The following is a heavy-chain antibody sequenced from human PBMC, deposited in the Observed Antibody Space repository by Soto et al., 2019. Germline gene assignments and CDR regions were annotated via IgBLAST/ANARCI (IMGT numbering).Heavy chain of an antibody. V-gene: IGHV3-30*18. CDR2: VSYDGNNK. CDR1: GFSFSRYA. CDR3: AKENKWIETTGHFDY. J-gene: IGHJ4*02. D-gene: IGHD4-17*01. Sequence: PGGSLRLSCAASGFSFSRYAMHWVRQAPGKGLEWVAIVSYDGNNKYYADSVKGRFTVSRDNSRNTLYLQMNSLRAEDTAVYYCAKENKWIETTGHFDYWGQGTLVTVSS.